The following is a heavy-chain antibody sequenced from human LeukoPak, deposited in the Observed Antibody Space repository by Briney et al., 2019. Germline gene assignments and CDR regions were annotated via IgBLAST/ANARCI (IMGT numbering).Heavy chain of an antibody. J-gene: IGHJ6*02. V-gene: IGHV3-64*01. CDR3: ARGPTTRIYYYGMDV. Sequence: PGGSLRLSCAASGFTFGSYAMHWVRQAPGKGLEYVSAISSNGGSTYYANSVKGRFTISRDNSKNTLYLQMGSLRAGDMAVYYCARGPTTRIYYYGMDVWGQGTTVTVSS. CDR1: GFTFGSYA. D-gene: IGHD1-1*01. CDR2: ISSNGGST.